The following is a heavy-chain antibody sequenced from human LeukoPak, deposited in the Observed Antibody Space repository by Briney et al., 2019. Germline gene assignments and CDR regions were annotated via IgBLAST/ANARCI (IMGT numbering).Heavy chain of an antibody. D-gene: IGHD6-13*01. CDR1: GYTFTSYG. CDR2: ISAYNGNT. CDR3: ARTAAGSLGYYYGMDV. J-gene: IGHJ6*02. V-gene: IGHV1-18*01. Sequence: ASVKVSCRASGYTFTSYGISWVRQAPGQGLEWMGWISAYNGNTNYAQKLQGRVTMTTDTSTSTAYMELRSLRSDDTAVYYCARTAAGSLGYYYGMDVWGQGTTVTVSS.